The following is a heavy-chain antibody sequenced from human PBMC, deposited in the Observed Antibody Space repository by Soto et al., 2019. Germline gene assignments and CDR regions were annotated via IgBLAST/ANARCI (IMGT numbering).Heavy chain of an antibody. J-gene: IGHJ4*01. Sequence: SETLSHTSAVYGGTFRGYYWIGIRQPPGKGLGWIGEINHSGSTNYNPSLKSRVTISVDTSKNEFSLKLSSVTAADTAVYYCARSTVTTLGVADDWGHGTLVTV. D-gene: IGHD4-17*01. V-gene: IGHV4-34*01. CDR3: ARSTVTTLGVADD. CDR1: GGTFRGYY. CDR2: INHSGST.